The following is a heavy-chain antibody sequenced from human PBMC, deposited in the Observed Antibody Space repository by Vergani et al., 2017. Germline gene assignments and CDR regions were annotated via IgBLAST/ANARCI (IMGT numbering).Heavy chain of an antibody. V-gene: IGHV4-39*01. D-gene: IGHD3-10*01. Sequence: QLQLQESGPGLVKPSETLSLTCTVSGGSISSSSYYWGWIRQPPGKGLEWIGSIYYSGSTYYNPSLKSRVTISVDTSKNQFSLKLSSVTAADTAVYYCARHDFKRITMVRGVIITTFDPWGQGTLVTVSS. CDR1: GGSISSSSYY. CDR3: ARHDFKRITMVRGVIITTFDP. J-gene: IGHJ5*02. CDR2: IYYSGST.